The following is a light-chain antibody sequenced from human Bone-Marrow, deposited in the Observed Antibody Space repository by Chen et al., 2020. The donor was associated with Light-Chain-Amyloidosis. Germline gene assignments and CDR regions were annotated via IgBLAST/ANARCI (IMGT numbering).Light chain of an antibody. CDR1: NIGSTS. Sequence: SYVLTQPSSVSVAPGLTATIACGGNNIGSTSVHWYQQTPGQAPLLVVYDDSDRPSGIPERLSGSNSGNTATLTISRVEAGDEADYYCQVWDRRSDRPVFGGGTKLTVL. V-gene: IGLV3-21*02. J-gene: IGLJ3*02. CDR3: QVWDRRSDRPV. CDR2: DDS.